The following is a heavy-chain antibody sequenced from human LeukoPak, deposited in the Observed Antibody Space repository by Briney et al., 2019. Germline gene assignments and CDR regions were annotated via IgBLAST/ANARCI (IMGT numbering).Heavy chain of an antibody. Sequence: KSSETLSLTCTVSGGSISSYYWSWIRQPPGKGLEWIGYIYYSGSTNYNPSLKSRVTISVDTSKNQFSLKVRSVTAADTAVYFCARGKSRGGHIDYWGQGTLVTVSS. CDR1: GGSISSYY. J-gene: IGHJ4*02. CDR2: IYYSGST. V-gene: IGHV4-59*08. D-gene: IGHD3-16*01. CDR3: ARGKSRGGHIDY.